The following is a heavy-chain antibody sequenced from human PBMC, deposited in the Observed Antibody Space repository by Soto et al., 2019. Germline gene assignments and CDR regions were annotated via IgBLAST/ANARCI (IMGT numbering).Heavy chain of an antibody. D-gene: IGHD2-15*01. V-gene: IGHV4-34*01. J-gene: IGHJ6*02. Sequence: QVQLQQWGAGLLKPSETLSLTCAVYGGSFSGYYWSWIRQPPGKGLEWIGEINHSGSTNYNPSLKSRVTISVDTSKNQFSLKLSSVTAADTAVYYCARGRRIRDCGMDVWGQGTTVTVSS. CDR1: GGSFSGYY. CDR2: INHSGST. CDR3: ARGRRIRDCGMDV.